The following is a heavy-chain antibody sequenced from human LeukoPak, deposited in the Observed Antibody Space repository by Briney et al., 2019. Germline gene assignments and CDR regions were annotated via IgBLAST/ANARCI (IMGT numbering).Heavy chain of an antibody. CDR1: GFTLRSYA. CDR2: ISGSGAKT. Sequence: GGSLRLSCEASGFTLRSYAMTWVRQAPGKGLEWFSAISGSGAKTYYAASVKGRFTISRDNSRNTLYLQMNSLRVEDTAVYYCAQGDSYYDFLLSVWGQGTMVTVSS. D-gene: IGHD3-3*01. J-gene: IGHJ3*01. V-gene: IGHV3-23*01. CDR3: AQGDSYYDFLLSV.